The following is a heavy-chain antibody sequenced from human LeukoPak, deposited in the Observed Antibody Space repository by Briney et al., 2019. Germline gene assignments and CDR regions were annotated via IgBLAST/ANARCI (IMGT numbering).Heavy chain of an antibody. V-gene: IGHV1-69*13. CDR3: ARVSTYHDSLTGYYEPFAY. CDR1: GGTFSSYA. D-gene: IGHD3-9*01. Sequence: SVKVSCKASGGTFSSYAISWVRQAPGQGLEWMGGIIPIFGTANYAQKFQGRLTLTGDASTSTAYMELSSLSSEDTAVYYCARVSTYHDSLTGYYEPFAYWGQGTVVAVSS. CDR2: IIPIFGTA. J-gene: IGHJ4*02.